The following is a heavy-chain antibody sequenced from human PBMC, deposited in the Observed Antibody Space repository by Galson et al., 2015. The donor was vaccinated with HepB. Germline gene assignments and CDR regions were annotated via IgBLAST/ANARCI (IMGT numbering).Heavy chain of an antibody. CDR3: VREGGYDYFWGTYSGAYFES. Sequence: SLRLSCAASGFDFVRTTMNWVRQTPGKGLXXVSXXXRTSXSINYADSAKGRXTVSRDNSKNFLYLQMSSLRVEDTAVYYCVREGGYDYFWGTYSGAYFESWGQGARVTVS. V-gene: IGHV3-21*06. J-gene: IGHJ4*02. D-gene: IGHD3-16*01. CDR1: GFDFVRTT. CDR2: XXRTSXSI.